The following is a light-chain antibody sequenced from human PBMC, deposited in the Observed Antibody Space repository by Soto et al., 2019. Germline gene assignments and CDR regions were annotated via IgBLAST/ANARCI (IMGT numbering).Light chain of an antibody. CDR2: DAS. CDR3: QQYDNLFLT. J-gene: IGKJ4*01. Sequence: DIQMTQSPSSLSASVGDRVTITCQASQDISNYLNWYQQKPGKAPKLLIYDASNLETGVPSRFSGSGSGTDFTFTISSLHPEDIATYYCQQYDNLFLTFGGGTKVEIK. V-gene: IGKV1-33*01. CDR1: QDISNY.